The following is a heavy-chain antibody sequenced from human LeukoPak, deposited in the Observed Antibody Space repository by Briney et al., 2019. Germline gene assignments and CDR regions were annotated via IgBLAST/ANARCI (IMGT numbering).Heavy chain of an antibody. J-gene: IGHJ4*02. V-gene: IGHV1-69*13. CDR2: VIPIFGTA. CDR3: ASPWGSSSWYRADPPPFDY. Sequence: SVKDSCKASGGTFSSYAISWVRQAPGQGLEWMGGVIPIFGTANYAQKFQGRVTITADESTSTAYMELSSLRSEDTAVYYCASPWGSSSWYRADPPPFDYWGQGTLVTVSS. D-gene: IGHD6-13*01. CDR1: GGTFSSYA.